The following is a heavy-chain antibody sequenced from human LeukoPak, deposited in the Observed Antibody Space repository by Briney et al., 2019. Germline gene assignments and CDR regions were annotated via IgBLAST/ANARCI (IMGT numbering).Heavy chain of an antibody. J-gene: IGHJ4*02. Sequence: GRSLRLSCAASGFTFSSYGMHWVRQAPGKGLEWVAVISYDGSNKYYADSVKGRFTISRDNSKNTLYLQMNSQRAEDTAVYYCAKDLGSSSWYGDYWGQGTLVTVSS. V-gene: IGHV3-30*18. D-gene: IGHD6-13*01. CDR3: AKDLGSSSWYGDY. CDR2: ISYDGSNK. CDR1: GFTFSSYG.